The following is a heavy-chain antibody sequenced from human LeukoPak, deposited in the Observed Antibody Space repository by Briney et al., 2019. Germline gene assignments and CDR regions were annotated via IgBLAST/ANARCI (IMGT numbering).Heavy chain of an antibody. Sequence: SETLSLTCAVYGGSFSGYYWSWIGQPPGKGLEWIGEINHSGSTNYNPSLKSRVTISVDTSKNQFSLKLSSVTAADTAVYYCARGYSSSWYYYYGMDVWGKGTTVTVSS. V-gene: IGHV4-34*01. CDR2: INHSGST. D-gene: IGHD6-13*01. CDR3: ARGYSSSWYYYYGMDV. J-gene: IGHJ6*04. CDR1: GGSFSGYY.